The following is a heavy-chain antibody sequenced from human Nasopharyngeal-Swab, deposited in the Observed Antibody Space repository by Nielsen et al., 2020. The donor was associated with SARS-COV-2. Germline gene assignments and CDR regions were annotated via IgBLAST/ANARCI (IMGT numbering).Heavy chain of an antibody. CDR2: IGDKDHNYAT. CDR1: GFIFSASA. Sequence: GESLKISCAASGFIFSASAINWVRQACGKGLEWVGRIGDKDHNYATTYGASVQGRFTISRDDSKNTAFLQMDSLKTEDTALYYCTTDFYFDYWGQGTLVTVSS. J-gene: IGHJ4*02. CDR3: TTDFYFDY. V-gene: IGHV3-73*01.